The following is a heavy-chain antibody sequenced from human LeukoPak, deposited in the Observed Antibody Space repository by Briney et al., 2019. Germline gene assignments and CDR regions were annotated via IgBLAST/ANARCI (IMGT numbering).Heavy chain of an antibody. CDR1: GGSISGYY. CDR2: IFYSGST. CDR3: ARARYYYDSSGYLYFDY. V-gene: IGHV4-59*01. D-gene: IGHD3-22*01. Sequence: SETLSLTCTVSGGSISGYYWSWIRQPPGKGLECVGYIFYSGSTNYHPSLKSRVIISVDTSKNQFSLKLSSVTAADTAVYYCARARYYYDSSGYLYFDYWGQGTLVTVSS. J-gene: IGHJ4*02.